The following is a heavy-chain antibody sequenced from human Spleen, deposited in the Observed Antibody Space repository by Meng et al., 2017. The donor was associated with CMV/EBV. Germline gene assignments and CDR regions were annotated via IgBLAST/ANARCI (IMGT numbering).Heavy chain of an antibody. CDR1: GFTFSSYW. J-gene: IGHJ4*02. V-gene: IGHV3-74*01. Sequence: FAASGFTFSSYWLPCVRQAPGKGLVWVSRINSDGSSTSYADSVKGRFTISRDNAKNTLYLQMNSLRAEDTAVYYCARLATVTTPRDYWGQGTLVTVSS. CDR2: INSDGSST. D-gene: IGHD4-17*01. CDR3: ARLATVTTPRDY.